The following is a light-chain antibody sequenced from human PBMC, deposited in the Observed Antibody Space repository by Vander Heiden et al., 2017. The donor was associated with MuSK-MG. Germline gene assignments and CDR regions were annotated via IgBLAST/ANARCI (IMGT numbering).Light chain of an antibody. CDR1: TLPKQY. CDR3: QSADSNDTFPQWG. CDR2: KDT. J-gene: IGLJ1*01. V-gene: IGLV3-25*03. Sequence: SSELTQPPSVSVSPGQTARITCSGDTLPKQYAYWYQQKPGQAPLLVRKKDTERPSGIPERFSGSSSGTTVTLNISGVQAEDEADYYCQSADSNDTFPQWGFGPGTKLTVL.